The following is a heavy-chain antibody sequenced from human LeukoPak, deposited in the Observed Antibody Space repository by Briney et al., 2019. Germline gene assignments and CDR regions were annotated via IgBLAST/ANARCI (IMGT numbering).Heavy chain of an antibody. J-gene: IGHJ4*02. D-gene: IGHD1-26*01. CDR2: INAGNGNT. V-gene: IGHV1-3*01. Sequence: ASVKVSCKASGYTFTSYAMHWVRQAPGQRLEWMGWINAGNGNTKYSQKFQGRVTITRDTSASTAHMELSSLRSEDTAVYYCARDRVVGATTLDYWGQGTLVTVSS. CDR3: ARDRVVGATTLDY. CDR1: GYTFTSYA.